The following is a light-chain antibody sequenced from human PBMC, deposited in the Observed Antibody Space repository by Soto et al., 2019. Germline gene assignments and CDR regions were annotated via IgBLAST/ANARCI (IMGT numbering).Light chain of an antibody. V-gene: IGKV3-15*01. CDR2: GAS. J-gene: IGKJ5*01. CDR1: QTVRSN. Sequence: EFVLTQSPGTLSLSPGERATLSCRASQTVRSNLAWYQQKPGQAPRLLIYGASTRATGIPARFSGSGSGTEFTLTISSLQSEDFEIYYCQQYNNWPITFGQGTRLEIK. CDR3: QQYNNWPIT.